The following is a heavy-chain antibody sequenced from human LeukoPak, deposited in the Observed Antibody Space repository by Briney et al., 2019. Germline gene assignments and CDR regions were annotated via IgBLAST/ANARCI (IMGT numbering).Heavy chain of an antibody. J-gene: IGHJ6*03. D-gene: IGHD5-24*01. V-gene: IGHV4-59*08. CDR3: ARLGFGYISNSYYYYMDV. CDR1: GGSISPYY. Sequence: SETLSLTCTVSGGSISPYYWTWIRQAPGKGLEYIAYIHSSGSTNCIPSLKSRVTISVDTSKNHFSLEMRSVTAADTAVYYCARLGFGYISNSYYYYMDVWGKGTTVTVSS. CDR2: IHSSGST.